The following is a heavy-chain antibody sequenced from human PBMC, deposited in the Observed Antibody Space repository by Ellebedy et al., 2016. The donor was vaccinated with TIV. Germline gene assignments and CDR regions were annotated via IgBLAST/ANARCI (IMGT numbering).Heavy chain of an antibody. CDR1: GFTFSSYA. CDR3: ARESGLTADDY. Sequence: GGSLRLSXAASGFTFSSYAMSWVRQAPGKGLEWVSSISSSSSYIYYADSVKGRFTISRDNAKNSLYLQMNSLRAEDTAVYYCARESGLTADDYWGQGTLVTVSS. CDR2: ISSSSSYI. J-gene: IGHJ4*02. D-gene: IGHD3-10*01. V-gene: IGHV3-21*01.